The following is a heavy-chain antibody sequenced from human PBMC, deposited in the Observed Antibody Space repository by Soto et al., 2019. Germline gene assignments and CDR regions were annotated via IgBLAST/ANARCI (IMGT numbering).Heavy chain of an antibody. Sequence: PSETLSLTYTVSGGSISSYYWSWIRQPPGKGLEWIGYIYYSGSTNYNPSLKSRVTISVDTSKNQFSLKLSSVTAADTAVYYCARSRAYYYDSSGYRAKYYFDYWGQGTLVTVSS. CDR1: GGSISSYY. V-gene: IGHV4-59*01. D-gene: IGHD3-22*01. CDR2: IYYSGST. CDR3: ARSRAYYYDSSGYRAKYYFDY. J-gene: IGHJ4*02.